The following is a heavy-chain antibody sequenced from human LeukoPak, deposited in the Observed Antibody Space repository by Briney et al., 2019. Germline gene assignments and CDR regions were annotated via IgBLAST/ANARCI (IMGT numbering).Heavy chain of an antibody. D-gene: IGHD2-15*01. Sequence: GGSLRLSCAASGFTFSSYAMHWVRQAPGKGLEWVAVISYDGSNKYYADSVKGRFTISRDNSKNTLYLEMNSLRAEDTAVYYCARETLVVTRTFDIWGQGTMVTVSS. J-gene: IGHJ3*02. V-gene: IGHV3-30*04. CDR2: ISYDGSNK. CDR3: ARETLVVTRTFDI. CDR1: GFTFSSYA.